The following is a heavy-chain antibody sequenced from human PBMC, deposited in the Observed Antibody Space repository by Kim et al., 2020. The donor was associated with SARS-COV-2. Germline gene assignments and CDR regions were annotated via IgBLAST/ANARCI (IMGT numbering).Heavy chain of an antibody. CDR3: SRGPSGLRFDP. J-gene: IGHJ5*02. CDR2: IYFTGST. D-gene: IGHD6-19*01. CDR1: GGSISSHY. Sequence: SETLSLTCTVSGGSISSHYWCWIWRPPGEGLELIGYIYFTGSTNNNPSLKIRVSISVDTSKNQFFLNLTSVTAAATAVYYCSRGPSGLRFDPWGQGTLVIVSS. V-gene: IGHV4-59*11.